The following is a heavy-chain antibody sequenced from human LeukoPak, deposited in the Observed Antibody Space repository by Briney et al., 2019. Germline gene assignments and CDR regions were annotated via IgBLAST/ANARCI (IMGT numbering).Heavy chain of an antibody. CDR1: GFPFNDYS. Sequence: PGGSLRLSCAASGFPFNDYSMNWVRQAPGRGLEWISYIGISSGNTKYADSVKGRFTISGDNAKNSLYLQMNNLRVEDTAVYYCARDHNYAFDNRGQGTLVTVSS. D-gene: IGHD1-1*01. J-gene: IGHJ4*02. CDR3: ARDHNYAFDN. CDR2: IGISSGNT. V-gene: IGHV3-48*04.